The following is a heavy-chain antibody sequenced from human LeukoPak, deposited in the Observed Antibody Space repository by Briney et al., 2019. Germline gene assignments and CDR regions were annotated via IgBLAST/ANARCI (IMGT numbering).Heavy chain of an antibody. CDR1: GGYISSYY. CDR2: FYYSGST. V-gene: IGHV4-59*01. J-gene: IGHJ4*02. D-gene: IGHD1-26*01. CDR3: ARRARGSSYFDY. Sequence: PSETLSLTCTVSGGYISSYYWSWIRQPPGKGLEWIGYFYYSGSTNYNPSLKSRVTISVDTSKNQFSLKLSSVTAADTAVYYCARRARGSSYFDYWGQGTLVTVSS.